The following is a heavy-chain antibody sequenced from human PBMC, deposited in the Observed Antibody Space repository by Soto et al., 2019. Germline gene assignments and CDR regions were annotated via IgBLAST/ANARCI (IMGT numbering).Heavy chain of an antibody. CDR3: AREQWGSTSLEY. CDR2: INLDGSEK. V-gene: IGHV3-7*01. Sequence: EVQLVESGGGLVQPGGSLRLSCAASGFTFSSYWMTWVRQAPGKGLEWVANINLDGSEKYFVDSVKGRFTISRDNAKTSLYRQMNSLRAEDTAVYYCAREQWGSTSLEYWGQGTLVTVSS. CDR1: GFTFSSYW. D-gene: IGHD2-8*01. J-gene: IGHJ4*02.